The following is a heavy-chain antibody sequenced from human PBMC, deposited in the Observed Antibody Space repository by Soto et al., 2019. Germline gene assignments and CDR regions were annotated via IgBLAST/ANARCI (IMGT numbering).Heavy chain of an antibody. J-gene: IGHJ4*02. D-gene: IGHD1-20*01. V-gene: IGHV1-3*04. CDR2: INTGNGKT. CDR3: ARQLTGTTIPYDY. Sequence: ASVKVSCKASGYTFTSYAIHWVRQAPGQRLEWMGWINTGNGKTQYSQKFQGRVTITRDTSASTAYMELSSLRSEDTAMYYCARQLTGTTIPYDYWGQGTLVTVSS. CDR1: GYTFTSYA.